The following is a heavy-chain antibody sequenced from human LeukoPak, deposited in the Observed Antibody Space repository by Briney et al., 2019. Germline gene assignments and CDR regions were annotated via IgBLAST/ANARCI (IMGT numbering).Heavy chain of an antibody. CDR2: IKGDGSST. V-gene: IGHV3-74*01. CDR1: GFTFSSYW. CDR3: ARDGYSFGRDFDY. D-gene: IGHD5-18*01. Sequence: GGSLRLSCAASGFTFSSYWMHWVRRTPGKGLVWVSRIKGDGSSTSYADSVKGRFTISRDNAKNTLYLQMNSLRAEDTAVYYCARDGYSFGRDFDYWGQGTLVTVSS. J-gene: IGHJ4*02.